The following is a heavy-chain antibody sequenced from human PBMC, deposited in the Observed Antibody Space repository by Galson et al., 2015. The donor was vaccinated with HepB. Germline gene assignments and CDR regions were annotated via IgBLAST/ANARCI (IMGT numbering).Heavy chain of an antibody. CDR2: ISAYNGNT. CDR3: ARGEASPFDWLLNFYRY. Sequence: SVKVSCKASGYTFTSYGISWVRQAPGQGLEWMGWISAYNGNTNYAQKLQGRVTMTTDTSTSTAYMELRSLRSDDTAVYYCARGEASPFDWLLNFYRYWGQGTLVTVSS. V-gene: IGHV1-18*04. J-gene: IGHJ4*02. D-gene: IGHD3-9*01. CDR1: GYTFTSYG.